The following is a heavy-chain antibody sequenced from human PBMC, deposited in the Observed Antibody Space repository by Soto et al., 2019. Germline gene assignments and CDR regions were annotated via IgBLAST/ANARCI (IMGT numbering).Heavy chain of an antibody. D-gene: IGHD2-21*01. CDR1: GFTFSSYG. CDR3: AKANAHIPFDS. Sequence: QVQLVESGGGVVQPGRSLRLSCAASGFTFSSYGMHWVRQAPGKGLEWVAVITYDGSSQYYAVSVQGRFAISRDNSKNTLYLQMNSLRPEYTALYYCAKANAHIPFDSWGQGTLVTVSS. CDR2: ITYDGSSQ. V-gene: IGHV3-30*18. J-gene: IGHJ4*02.